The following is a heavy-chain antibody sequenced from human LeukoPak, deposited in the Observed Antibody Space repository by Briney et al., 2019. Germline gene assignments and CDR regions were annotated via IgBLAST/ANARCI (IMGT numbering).Heavy chain of an antibody. CDR3: ARGVGGYSYGTDY. CDR2: IWYDGSNK. Sequence: GGSLRLSCAASGFTFSSYGMHWVRQAPGKGLEWVAVIWYDGSNKYYADSVKGRSTISRDNSKNTLYLQMNSLRAEDTAVYYCARGVGGYSYGTDYWGQGTLVTVSS. D-gene: IGHD5-18*01. J-gene: IGHJ4*02. CDR1: GFTFSSYG. V-gene: IGHV3-33*01.